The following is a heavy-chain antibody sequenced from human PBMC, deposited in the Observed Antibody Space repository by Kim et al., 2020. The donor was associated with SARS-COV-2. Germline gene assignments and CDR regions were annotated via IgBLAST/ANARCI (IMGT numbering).Heavy chain of an antibody. CDR1: GGSISSGGYY. V-gene: IGHV4-31*03. Sequence: SETLSLTCTVSGGSISSGGYYWSWIRQHPGKGLEWIGYIYYSGSTYYNPSLKSRVTISVDTSKNQFSLKLSSVTAADTAVYYCARLAESYDYGDYKSGFDPWGQGTLVTVSS. D-gene: IGHD4-17*01. CDR2: IYYSGST. CDR3: ARLAESYDYGDYKSGFDP. J-gene: IGHJ5*02.